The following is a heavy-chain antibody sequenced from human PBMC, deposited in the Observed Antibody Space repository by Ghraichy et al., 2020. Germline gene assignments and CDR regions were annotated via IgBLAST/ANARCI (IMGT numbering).Heavy chain of an antibody. CDR2: IYYSGST. CDR1: GGSISRSSYY. D-gene: IGHD3-16*02. J-gene: IGHJ4*02. CDR3: ASLTSAFIPGY. V-gene: IGHV4-39*01. Sequence: SETLSLTCTVSGGSISRSSYYWGWIRQPPGKGLEWIGSIYYSGSTYYNPSLKSRVTISVDTSKNQFSLKLSSVTAADTAVYYCASLTSAFIPGYWGQGTLVTVSS.